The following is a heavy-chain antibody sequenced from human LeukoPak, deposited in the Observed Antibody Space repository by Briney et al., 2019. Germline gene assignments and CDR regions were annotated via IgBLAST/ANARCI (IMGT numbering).Heavy chain of an antibody. V-gene: IGHV3-23*01. CDR2: ISGSGGST. D-gene: IGHD3-16*01. CDR1: GFTFDDYG. CDR3: AKDRVAFGGADAFDM. Sequence: GGSLRLSCAASGFTFDDYGMSWVRQAPGKGLEWVSGISGSGGSTFYADSVKGRFTISRDNSKNTLYLQMNSLRAEDTAVYYCAKDRVAFGGADAFDMWGQGTMVTVSS. J-gene: IGHJ3*02.